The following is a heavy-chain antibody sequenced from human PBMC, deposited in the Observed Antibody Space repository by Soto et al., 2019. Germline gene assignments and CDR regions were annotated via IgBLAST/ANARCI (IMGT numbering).Heavy chain of an antibody. CDR2: IYYSGST. CDR1: GGSISSYY. D-gene: IGHD1-26*01. V-gene: IGHV4-59*01. CDR3: ARDLYSGSYYGYAFDI. Sequence: SETLSLTCPVSGGSISSYYWSWIRQPPGKGLEWIGYIYYSGSTNYNPSLKSRVTISVDTSKNQFSLKLSSVTAADTAVYYCARDLYSGSYYGYAFDIWGQGTMVT. J-gene: IGHJ3*02.